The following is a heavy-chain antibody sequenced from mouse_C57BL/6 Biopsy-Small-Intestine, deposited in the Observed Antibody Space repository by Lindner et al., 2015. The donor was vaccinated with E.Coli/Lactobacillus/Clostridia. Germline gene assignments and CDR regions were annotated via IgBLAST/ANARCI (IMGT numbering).Heavy chain of an antibody. CDR3: ARIYEGWYFDV. V-gene: IGHV1-7*01. Sequence: VQLQESGAELAKPGASVKLSCKASGYTFTNYWMHWVKQRPGQGLEWIGYINPNNGYTKYNQKFKDKATLTADKSSSTAYMQLSSLTYEDSAVYYCARIYEGWYFDVWGTGTTVTVSS. CDR1: GYTFTNYW. CDR2: INPNNGYT. J-gene: IGHJ1*03. D-gene: IGHD1-1*01.